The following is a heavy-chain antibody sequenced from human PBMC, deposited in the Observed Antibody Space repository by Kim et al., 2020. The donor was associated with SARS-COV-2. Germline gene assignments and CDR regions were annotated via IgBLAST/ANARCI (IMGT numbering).Heavy chain of an antibody. CDR1: GGSISSGGYS. Sequence: SETLSLTCAVSGGSISSGGYSWSWIRQPPGKGLEWIGYIYHSGSTYYNPSLKSRVTISVDRSKNQFSLKLSSVTAADTAVYYCARAGYGDLNSFDPWGQGTLVTVSS. J-gene: IGHJ5*02. D-gene: IGHD4-17*01. CDR2: IYHSGST. CDR3: ARAGYGDLNSFDP. V-gene: IGHV4-30-2*01.